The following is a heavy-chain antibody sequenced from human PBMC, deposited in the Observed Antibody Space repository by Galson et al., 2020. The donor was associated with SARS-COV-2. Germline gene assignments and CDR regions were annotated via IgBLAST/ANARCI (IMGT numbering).Heavy chain of an antibody. CDR1: GFTFSSYG. CDR2: IWYDGSNK. CDR3: ARDRGRYDIWTGYPVAYYFDY. V-gene: IGHV3-33*01. D-gene: IGHD3-9*01. Sequence: GGSLRLSCAASGFTFSSYGMHWVRQAPGKGLEWVAVIWYDGSNKYYADSVKGRFTISRDNSKNTLYLQMNSLRAEDTAVYYCARDRGRYDIWTGYPVAYYFDYWGQGTLVTVSS. J-gene: IGHJ4*02.